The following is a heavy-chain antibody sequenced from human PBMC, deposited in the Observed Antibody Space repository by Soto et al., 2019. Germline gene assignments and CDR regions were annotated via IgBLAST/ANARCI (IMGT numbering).Heavy chain of an antibody. D-gene: IGHD2-8*01. CDR1: GGSISSGGYS. J-gene: IGHJ6*02. V-gene: IGHV4-30-2*01. CDR3: ARDLRGYCTNGVCSGMDV. Sequence: LSLTCTVSGGSISSGGYSWSWIRQPPGKGLEWIGYIYPRGTTYYNPSLKNRVTISVARSKNQFSLNLNSVTAADTAVYYCARDLRGYCTNGVCSGMDVWGQGTTVTVSS. CDR2: IYPRGTT.